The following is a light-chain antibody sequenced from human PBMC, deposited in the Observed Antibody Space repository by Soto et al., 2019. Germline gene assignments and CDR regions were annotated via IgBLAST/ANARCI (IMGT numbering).Light chain of an antibody. J-gene: IGKJ1*01. CDR3: QQRSNWPPWT. CDR2: DAS. V-gene: IGKV3-11*01. CDR1: QSVSSY. Sequence: EIVVTQSPDTLSLSPGERATLFCRASQSVSSYLAWYQQTPGQAPRLLIYDASNRATGIPARFSGSGSGTDFTLTISSLEPEDFAVYYCQQRSNWPPWTFGQGTKVDIK.